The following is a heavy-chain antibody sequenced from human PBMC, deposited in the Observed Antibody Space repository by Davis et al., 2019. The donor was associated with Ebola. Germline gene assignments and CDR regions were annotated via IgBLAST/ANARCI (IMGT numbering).Heavy chain of an antibody. CDR1: GFTLRSYW. Sequence: LSLTCAASGFTLRSYWMHWVRQVPGKGLVWVSRISSDGSSTSYADSVKGRFTISRDNAKNTLYLQKNSLRVEDTAVYYCAREMATTNDAFDIWGQGTMVSVSS. CDR2: ISSDGSST. V-gene: IGHV3-74*01. J-gene: IGHJ3*02. CDR3: AREMATTNDAFDI. D-gene: IGHD5-24*01.